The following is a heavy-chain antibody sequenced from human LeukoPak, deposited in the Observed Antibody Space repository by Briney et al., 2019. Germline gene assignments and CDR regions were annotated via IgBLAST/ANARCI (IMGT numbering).Heavy chain of an antibody. CDR2: INPNSGGT. CDR1: GHTFTGYY. J-gene: IGHJ4*02. D-gene: IGHD6-19*01. CDR3: ATTQYEAGAAFDY. Sequence: ASVKVSCKASGHTFTGYYMHWVRQDPGQGLEWMGWINPNSGGTNYAQKFQGRVTMTRDTSISTAYMELSRLRSDDTAVYYCATTQYEAGAAFDYWGQGTLVTVSS. V-gene: IGHV1-2*02.